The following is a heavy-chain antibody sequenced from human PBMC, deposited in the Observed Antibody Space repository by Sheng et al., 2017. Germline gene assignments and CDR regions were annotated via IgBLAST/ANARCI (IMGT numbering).Heavy chain of an antibody. V-gene: IGHV3-74*01. D-gene: IGHD3-16*02. J-gene: IGHJ5*02. Sequence: EVQLVESGGGLVQPGGSLRLSCVASGFTFSSYWMHWVRQAPGKGLVCVSRINSDGSSTSYADSVKGRFTISRDNAKNTLYLQMNSLRAEDTAVYYCARGYYRYFDPWGQGTLVTVSS. CDR3: ARGYYRYFDP. CDR1: GFTFSSYW. CDR2: INSDGSST.